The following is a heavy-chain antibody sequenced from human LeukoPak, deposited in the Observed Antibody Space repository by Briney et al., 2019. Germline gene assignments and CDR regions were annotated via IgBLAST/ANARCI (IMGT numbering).Heavy chain of an antibody. CDR3: AREPHIAVVTHFDY. CDR1: GFTVSSNY. V-gene: IGHV3-7*01. Sequence: PGGSLRLSCAASGFTVSSNYMSWVRQAPGKGLEWVANIKQDGSEKYYVDSVKGRFTISRDNAKNSLFLQMNSLRAEDTALYYCAREPHIAVVTHFDYWGQGTLVTVSS. CDR2: IKQDGSEK. D-gene: IGHD6-19*01. J-gene: IGHJ4*02.